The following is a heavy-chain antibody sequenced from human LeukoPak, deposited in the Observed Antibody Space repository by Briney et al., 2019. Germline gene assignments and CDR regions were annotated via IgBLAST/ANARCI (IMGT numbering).Heavy chain of an antibody. CDR1: GFTFSSYA. D-gene: IGHD4-17*01. CDR2: ISYDGSNK. CDR3: ARATGDYGMFDY. J-gene: IGHJ4*02. V-gene: IGHV3-30-3*01. Sequence: GRSLRLSCAASGFTFSSYAMHWVRQAPGKGLEWVAVISYDGSNKYYADSVKGRFTISRDNSKNTLYLQMNSLRAEDTAVYYCARATGDYGMFDYWGQGTLVVVSS.